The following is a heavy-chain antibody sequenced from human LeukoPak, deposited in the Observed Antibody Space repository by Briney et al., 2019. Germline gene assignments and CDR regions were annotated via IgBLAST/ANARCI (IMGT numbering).Heavy chain of an antibody. V-gene: IGHV3-30*04. CDR3: ASLGGYYYDSSGPSPWFDP. CDR2: ISYDGSNK. CDR1: GFTFSSYA. Sequence: PGRSLRLSCAASGFTFSSYAMHWVRQAPGKGLEWVADISYDGSNKYYADSVKGRFTISRDNSKNTLYLQMNSLRAEDTAVYYCASLGGYYYDSSGPSPWFDPWGQGTLVTVSS. D-gene: IGHD3-22*01. J-gene: IGHJ5*02.